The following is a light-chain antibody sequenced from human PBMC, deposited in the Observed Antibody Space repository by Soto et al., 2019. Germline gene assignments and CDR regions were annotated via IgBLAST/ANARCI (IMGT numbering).Light chain of an antibody. J-gene: IGLJ1*01. V-gene: IGLV2-8*01. CDR3: SSFGARNNI. CDR1: SGDVGSYND. CDR2: EVT. Sequence: QSVLTQPPSASGSPGQSVTISCTGTSGDVGSYNDVSWYQQHPGKAPKLVIYEVTRRPSGVPDRFSGSKSGNTASLTVSGLQPEDEADYYCSSFGARNNIFGTGTKLTVL.